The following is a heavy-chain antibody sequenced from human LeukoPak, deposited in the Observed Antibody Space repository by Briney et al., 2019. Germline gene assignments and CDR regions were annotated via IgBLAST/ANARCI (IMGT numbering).Heavy chain of an antibody. CDR2: IRYDGSNK. CDR1: AFTFRTYG. Sequence: PGGSLRLSCATSAFTFRTYGMHWVRQAPDKGLEWVAFIRYDGSNKYYADSVKGRFTISRDNSKNTLYLQMNSLRAEDTAVYYCANEGYCSGGSCRPIDYWGQGTLVTVSS. D-gene: IGHD2-15*01. J-gene: IGHJ4*02. V-gene: IGHV3-30*02. CDR3: ANEGYCSGGSCRPIDY.